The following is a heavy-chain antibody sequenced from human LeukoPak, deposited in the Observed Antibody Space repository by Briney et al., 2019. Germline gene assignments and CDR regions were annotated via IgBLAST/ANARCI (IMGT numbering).Heavy chain of an antibody. Sequence: PGGSLRLSCAASGFTFSSYWMSWVRQAPGKGLEWVANIKQDGSEKYYVDSVKGRFTISRDNAKNSLYLQMNSLRAEDTAVYYCARGLKRVRYCSSTSCYPTYYMDVWGKGTTVTVSS. J-gene: IGHJ6*03. CDR1: GFTFSSYW. CDR2: IKQDGSEK. V-gene: IGHV3-7*01. CDR3: ARGLKRVRYCSSTSCYPTYYMDV. D-gene: IGHD2-2*01.